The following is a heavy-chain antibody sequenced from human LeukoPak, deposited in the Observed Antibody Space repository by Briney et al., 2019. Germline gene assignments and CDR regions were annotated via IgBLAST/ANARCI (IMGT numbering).Heavy chain of an antibody. Sequence: GGSLRLSCAASGFTFSSYWMHWVRQAPGKGLVWVSRINSDGSSTSYADSVKGRFTISRDNAKDTLYLQMNSLRAEDTAVYYCASILYSSGWYSSYYYYGMDVWGQGTTVTVSS. CDR2: INSDGSST. D-gene: IGHD6-19*01. CDR1: GFTFSSYW. J-gene: IGHJ6*02. V-gene: IGHV3-74*01. CDR3: ASILYSSGWYSSYYYYGMDV.